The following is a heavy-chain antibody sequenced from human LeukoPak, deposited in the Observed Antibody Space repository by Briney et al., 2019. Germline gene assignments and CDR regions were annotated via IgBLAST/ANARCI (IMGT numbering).Heavy chain of an antibody. V-gene: IGHV4-38-2*02. CDR2: IYHSGST. CDR1: GYSISSGYY. Sequence: SETLSLTCTVSGYSISSGYYWGWIRQPPGKGLEWIGSIYHSGSTYYNPSLKSRVTISVDTSKNQFSLKLSSVTAADTAVYYCARASYLYCSSTRCLIDAFDIWGQGTMVTVSS. D-gene: IGHD2-2*01. J-gene: IGHJ3*02. CDR3: ARASYLYCSSTRCLIDAFDI.